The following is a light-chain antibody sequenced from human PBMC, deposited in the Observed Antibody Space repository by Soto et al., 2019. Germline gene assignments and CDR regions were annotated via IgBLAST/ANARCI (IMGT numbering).Light chain of an antibody. J-gene: IGLJ1*01. CDR2: EVG. CDR3: SSYKSSSTYV. Sequence: QSVLTQPASVSGSPGQSITISCTGTSSDVGGHNYVSWYQQHPGRVPKLMIYEVGNRPSGVSNRFSGSKSGNTASLTISGLQTEDEADYYCSSYKSSSTYVFGTGTKVTVL. CDR1: SSDVGGHNY. V-gene: IGLV2-14*01.